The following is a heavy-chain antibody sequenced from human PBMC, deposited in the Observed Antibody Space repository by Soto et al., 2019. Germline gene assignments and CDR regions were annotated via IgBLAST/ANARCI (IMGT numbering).Heavy chain of an antibody. CDR2: INTNTGNP. CDR3: ARGDAGYDFWSGYPPMGQQLGGVDY. CDR1: GYTFTSYA. D-gene: IGHD3-3*01. J-gene: IGHJ4*02. V-gene: IGHV7-4-1*01. Sequence: QVQLVQSGSELKKPGASVKVSCKASGYTFTSYAMNWVRQAPGQGLEWMGWINTNTGNPTYAQGFTGRFVFSLDTSVSTAYLQICSLKAEGTAVYYCARGDAGYDFWSGYPPMGQQLGGVDYWGQGTLVTVSS.